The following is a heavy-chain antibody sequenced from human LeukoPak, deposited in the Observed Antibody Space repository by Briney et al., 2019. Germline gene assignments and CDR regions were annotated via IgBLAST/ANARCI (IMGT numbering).Heavy chain of an antibody. CDR1: GGSFSGYY. J-gene: IGHJ4*02. CDR3: ASLRGYCSSTSCG. V-gene: IGHV4-34*01. D-gene: IGHD2-2*01. Sequence: SETLSLTCAVYGGSFSGYYWSWIRQPPGKGLEWIGEINHSGSTNYNPSLKSRVTISVDTSKNQFSLKLSSVTAADTAVYYCASLRGYCSSTSCGWGQGTLVTVSS. CDR2: INHSGST.